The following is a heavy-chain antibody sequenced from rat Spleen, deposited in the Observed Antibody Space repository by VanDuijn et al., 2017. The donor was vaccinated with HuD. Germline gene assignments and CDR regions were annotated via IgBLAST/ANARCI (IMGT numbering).Heavy chain of an antibody. V-gene: IGHV5-19*01. CDR3: ATSPYYWYFDF. J-gene: IGHJ1*01. Sequence: QAPTKGLEWVASISPSGGSTYYRDSVKGRFTISRDNAKSTLYLQMDSLRSEDTATYYCATSPYYWYFDFWGQGTLVTVSS. CDR2: ISPSGGST.